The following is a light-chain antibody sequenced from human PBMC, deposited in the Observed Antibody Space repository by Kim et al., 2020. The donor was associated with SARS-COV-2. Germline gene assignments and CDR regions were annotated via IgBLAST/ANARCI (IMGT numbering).Light chain of an antibody. CDR2: KNH. CDR1: SPNIVNDF. CDR3: ASWDDSLSGFVV. V-gene: IGLV1-47*01. Sequence: RVTIFCSGGSPNIVNDFVYGYQQIPGPAPNVLIYKNHRRPWGVPDRFSGSKSGTSASLAISGLRSEDESDYYCASWDDSLSGFVVFGGGTQLTVL. J-gene: IGLJ2*01.